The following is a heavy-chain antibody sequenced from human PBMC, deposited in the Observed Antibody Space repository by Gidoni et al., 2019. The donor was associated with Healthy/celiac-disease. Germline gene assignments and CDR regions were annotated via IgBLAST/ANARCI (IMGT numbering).Heavy chain of an antibody. Sequence: EVQLVESGGGLVKPGGSLRLSCAASGLPFSSYSMNWVRQAPGKGLEWVSSISSSSSYIYYADSVKGRFTISRDNAKNSLYLQMNSLRAEDTAVYYCARSLEYCSGGSCYWGQGTLVTVSS. CDR3: ARSLEYCSGGSCY. CDR1: GLPFSSYS. CDR2: ISSSSSYI. J-gene: IGHJ4*02. D-gene: IGHD2-15*01. V-gene: IGHV3-21*01.